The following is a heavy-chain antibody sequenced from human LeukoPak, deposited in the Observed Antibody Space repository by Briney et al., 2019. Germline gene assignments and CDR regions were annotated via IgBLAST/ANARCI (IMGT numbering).Heavy chain of an antibody. V-gene: IGHV4-59*01. CDR1: GGSISSYY. CDR2: IYYSGST. D-gene: IGHD3-22*01. J-gene: IGHJ3*02. Sequence: SETLSLTCTVSGGSISSYYWSWIRQPPGKGLEWIGYIYYSGSTNYNPFLKSRVTISVDTSKNQFSLKLSSVTAADTAVYYCARDYYDSSGYHRDAFDIWGQGTMVTVSS. CDR3: ARDYYDSSGYHRDAFDI.